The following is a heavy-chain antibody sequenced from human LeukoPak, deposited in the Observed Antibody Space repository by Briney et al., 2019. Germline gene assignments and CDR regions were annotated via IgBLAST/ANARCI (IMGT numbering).Heavy chain of an antibody. CDR3: AREEANRGYSYGPWFDP. J-gene: IGHJ5*02. V-gene: IGHV4-59*12. CDR2: IYYSGST. CDR1: GGSISSYY. D-gene: IGHD5-18*01. Sequence: SETLSLTCTVSGGSISSYYWSWIRQPPGKGLEWIGSIYYSGSTYYNPSLKSRVTISVDTSKNQFSLKLSSVTAADTAVYYCAREEANRGYSYGPWFDPWGQGTLVTVSS.